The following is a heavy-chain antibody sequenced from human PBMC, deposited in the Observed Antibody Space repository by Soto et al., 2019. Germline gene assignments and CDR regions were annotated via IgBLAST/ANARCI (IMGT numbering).Heavy chain of an antibody. CDR2: IYYSGNT. D-gene: IGHD6-6*01. V-gene: IGHV4-59*08. J-gene: IGHJ6*03. CDR3: GRHAVEHSSSSYYYYNLDV. Sequence: SETLSLTCTVSGGSISSYYWSWIRQPPGKGLEWIGYIYYSGNTNYNPSLKSRVTISADTSKNQFSLKLSSVTAADTAVYYCGRHAVEHSSSSYYYYNLDVWGKGTTVTVSS. CDR1: GGSISSYY.